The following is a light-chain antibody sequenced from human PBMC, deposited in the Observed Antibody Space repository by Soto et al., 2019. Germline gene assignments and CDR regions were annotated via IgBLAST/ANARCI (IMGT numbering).Light chain of an antibody. CDR2: GAS. J-gene: IGKJ3*01. V-gene: IGKV3D-15*01. CDR1: QSVSSN. CDR3: QQYNNWPL. Sequence: EIVMTQSPATLSVSPGERATLSCRASQSVSSNLAWYQQKPGQAPRLLIYGASIRATGIPARFSGSGSGTEFTLTISSLQSEDFAVYYCQQYNNWPLFGPGTKVDIK.